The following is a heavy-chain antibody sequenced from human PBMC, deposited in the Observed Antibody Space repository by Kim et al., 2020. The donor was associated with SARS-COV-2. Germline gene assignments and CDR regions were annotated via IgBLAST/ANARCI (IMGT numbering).Heavy chain of an antibody. D-gene: IGHD1-26*01. Sequence: SETLSLTCAVYGGSFSAYYWSWIRQPPGKGLEWIGEINHSGSTNYKPSLKSRVTISVDTSKNQFSLNLSSVTAADTAVYYCARGVGTTRWFDYWGQGTL. CDR3: ARGVGTTRWFDY. CDR2: INHSGST. J-gene: IGHJ4*02. CDR1: GGSFSAYY. V-gene: IGHV4-34*01.